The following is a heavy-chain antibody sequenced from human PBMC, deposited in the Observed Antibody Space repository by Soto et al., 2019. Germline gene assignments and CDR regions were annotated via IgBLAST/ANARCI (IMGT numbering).Heavy chain of an antibody. CDR2: VYSSGST. D-gene: IGHD3-16*01. V-gene: IGHV4-61*08. J-gene: IGHJ5*02. CDR1: GDSVSSGDYY. Sequence: LSLTSSASGDSVSSGDYYWSWIRQPPRKGLEWIGHVYSSGSTNYIPSLKSRLTMSVDTAKNQFSLKLNSVTSADTAVYYCARIPVDTYMIYWSDPWGQGTKVTVSS. CDR3: ARIPVDTYMIYWSDP.